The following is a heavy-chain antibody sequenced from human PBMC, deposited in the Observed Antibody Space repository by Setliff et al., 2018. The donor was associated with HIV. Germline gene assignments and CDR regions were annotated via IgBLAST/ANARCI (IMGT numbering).Heavy chain of an antibody. J-gene: IGHJ4*02. CDR3: ATKNLVN. CDR1: DFTVTNAW. D-gene: IGHD2-2*01. Sequence: PGGSLRLSCAASDFTVTNAWMNWVRQAPGKGLEWVGRIKSKTDGGTTDYAAPVKGRFTISRDDSKNTVYLQMNSLKTEDTAIYYCATKNLVNWGQGTLVTVSS. V-gene: IGHV3-15*07. CDR2: IKSKTDGGTT.